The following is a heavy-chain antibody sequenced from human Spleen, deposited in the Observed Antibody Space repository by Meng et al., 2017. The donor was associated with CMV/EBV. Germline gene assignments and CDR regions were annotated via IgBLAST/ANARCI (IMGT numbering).Heavy chain of an antibody. Sequence: GGSLRLSCAASGFAFSTYAMSWVRQAPGKGLEWVSVIYSGGSATYYADSMKGRFTVSRDNSENTLFLQMDSLGAEDTAVYYCAKIGSFTYYYYGMDVWGQGTTVTVSS. J-gene: IGHJ6*02. D-gene: IGHD1-26*01. V-gene: IGHV3-23*03. CDR1: GFAFSTYA. CDR3: AKIGSFTYYYYGMDV. CDR2: IYSGGSAT.